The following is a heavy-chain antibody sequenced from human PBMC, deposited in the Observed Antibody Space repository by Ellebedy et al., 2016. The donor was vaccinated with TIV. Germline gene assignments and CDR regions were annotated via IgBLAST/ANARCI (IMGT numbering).Heavy chain of an antibody. Sequence: SETLSLXXTVSGGSISNYYWSWIRQPPGKGLEWIGYIYYSGSTNYNPSLKSRVTISVDASKNQFSLKLSSVTAADTAVYYCARLRQSRDRSHWYFDLWGRGTVVTVSS. V-gene: IGHV4-59*08. CDR1: GGSISNYY. CDR3: ARLRQSRDRSHWYFDL. D-gene: IGHD1-14*01. CDR2: IYYSGST. J-gene: IGHJ2*01.